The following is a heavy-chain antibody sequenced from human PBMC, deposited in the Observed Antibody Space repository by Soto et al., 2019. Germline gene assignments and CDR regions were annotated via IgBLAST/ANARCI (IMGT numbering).Heavy chain of an antibody. CDR3: ATRAADYDFWSGYYSYYYYMDV. J-gene: IGHJ6*03. CDR1: GGSISSYY. CDR2: IYYSGST. D-gene: IGHD3-3*01. Sequence: SETLSLTYTVSGGSISSYYWSWIRQPPGKGLEWIGYIYYSGSTNYNPSLKSRVTISVDTSKNQFSLKLISVTAADTAVYYCATRAADYDFWSGYYSYYYYMDVWGKGTTVTVSS. V-gene: IGHV4-59*08.